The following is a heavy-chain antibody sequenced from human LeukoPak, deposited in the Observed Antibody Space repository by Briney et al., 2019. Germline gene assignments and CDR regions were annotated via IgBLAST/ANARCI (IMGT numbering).Heavy chain of an antibody. CDR1: GGSISSSSYY. CDR2: IYYSGST. D-gene: IGHD3-22*01. CDR3: ARGHYYDSSGYYYYYYYYYMDV. V-gene: IGHV4-39*01. Sequence: SETLSLTCTVSGGSISSSSYYWGWIRQPPGKGLEWIGSIYYSGSTYYNPSLKSRVTISVDTSKNQFSLKLSSVTAADTAVYYCARGHYYDSSGYYYYYYYYYMDVWGKGTTVTVSS. J-gene: IGHJ6*03.